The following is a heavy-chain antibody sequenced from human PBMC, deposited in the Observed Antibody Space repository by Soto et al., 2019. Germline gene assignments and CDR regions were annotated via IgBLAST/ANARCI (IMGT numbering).Heavy chain of an antibody. CDR2: IWYDGSNK. CDR3: ARDGRLWEFWSGYKFDY. V-gene: IGHV3-33*01. CDR1: GFTFSSYG. Sequence: GGSLRLSCAASGFTFSSYGMHWVRQAPGKGLEWVAVIWYDGSNKYYADSVKGRFTISRDNSKNTLYLQMNSLRAEDTAVYYCARDGRLWEFWSGYKFDYWGQGTLVTVSS. D-gene: IGHD3-3*01. J-gene: IGHJ4*02.